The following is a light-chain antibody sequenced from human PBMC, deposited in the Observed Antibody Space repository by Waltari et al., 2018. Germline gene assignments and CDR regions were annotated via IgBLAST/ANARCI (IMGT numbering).Light chain of an antibody. CDR2: QDT. CDR3: QAWDSSTVV. V-gene: IGLV3-1*01. Sequence: SYELTQPPSVSVSPGQTASITCSGGKLGDKYACWYQQRPGQSPVLVIYQDTKRPSGIPGRFSGSNSGDTATLTIGGTQAMDEADYDGQAWDSSTVVFGGGTKLTVL. J-gene: IGLJ2*01. CDR1: KLGDKY.